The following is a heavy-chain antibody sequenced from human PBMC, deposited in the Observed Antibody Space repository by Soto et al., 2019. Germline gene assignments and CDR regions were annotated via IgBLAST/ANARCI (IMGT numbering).Heavy chain of an antibody. D-gene: IGHD3-22*01. V-gene: IGHV3-30-3*01. CDR2: ISYDGSNK. Sequence: GGSLRLSCAASGFTFSSYAMHWVRQAPGKGLEWVTVISYDGSNKYYADSVKGRFTISRDNSKNTLYLQMNSLRAEDTAVYYCARDLDYYDSSGYYGTLAYWGQGTLVTVSS. CDR1: GFTFSSYA. CDR3: ARDLDYYDSSGYYGTLAY. J-gene: IGHJ4*02.